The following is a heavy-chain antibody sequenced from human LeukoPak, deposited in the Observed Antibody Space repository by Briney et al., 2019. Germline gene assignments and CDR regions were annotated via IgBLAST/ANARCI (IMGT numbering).Heavy chain of an antibody. V-gene: IGHV4-59*08. D-gene: IGHD6-19*01. J-gene: IGHJ4*02. CDR3: ATTENSSGWFGY. CDR2: IYYSGST. CDR1: GGSISNYY. Sequence: PSETLSLTCTVSGGSISNYYWSWIRQPPGKGLEWIGYIYYSGSTNFNPSLKSRVTIPVDTSKNQFSLKLSSVTAADTAVYYCATTENSSGWFGYWGQGTLVTVSS.